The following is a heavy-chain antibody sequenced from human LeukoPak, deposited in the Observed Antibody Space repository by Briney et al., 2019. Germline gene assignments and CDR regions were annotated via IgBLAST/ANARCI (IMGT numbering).Heavy chain of an antibody. D-gene: IGHD6-13*01. CDR3: AREYSSSWSRYYYYMDV. V-gene: IGHV3-53*01. CDR1: GFTVSSNY. Sequence: PGGSLRLSCAASGFTVSSNYMSWVRQAPGKGLEWVSVIYSGGSTYYADSVKGRFTISRDNSKNTLYLQMNSLRAEDTAVYYRAREYSSSWSRYYYYMDVWGKGTTVTVSS. J-gene: IGHJ6*03. CDR2: IYSGGST.